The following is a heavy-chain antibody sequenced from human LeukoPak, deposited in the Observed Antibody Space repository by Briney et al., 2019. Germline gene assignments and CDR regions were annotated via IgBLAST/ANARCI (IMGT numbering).Heavy chain of an antibody. CDR1: GASVSSGSYY. J-gene: IGHJ4*02. CDR2: IYYSGST. Sequence: PSETLSLTCAVSGASVSSGSYYCNWIRQPPGKGLEWIGYIYYSGSTNYNPSLKSRVTISVDTSKNQFSLKLSSVTAADTAVYYCARSEKLFSDYWGQGTLVTVSS. D-gene: IGHD3-9*01. CDR3: ARSEKLFSDY. V-gene: IGHV4-61*01.